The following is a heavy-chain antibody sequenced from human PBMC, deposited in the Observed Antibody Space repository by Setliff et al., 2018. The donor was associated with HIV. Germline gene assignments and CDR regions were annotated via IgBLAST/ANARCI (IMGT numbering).Heavy chain of an antibody. Sequence: NPSETLSLTCAVSGFSISSRYYWGWIRQSPGKGLEWIGNIYHTGSSYYNPSLNDRATISLDTSKNQFSLKLNSVTAADTAVYYCARDVLDLVISVYGFWGQGTLVTVSS. CDR1: GFSISSRYY. J-gene: IGHJ4*02. CDR2: IYHTGSS. V-gene: IGHV4-38-2*02. D-gene: IGHD3-22*01. CDR3: ARDVLDLVISVYGF.